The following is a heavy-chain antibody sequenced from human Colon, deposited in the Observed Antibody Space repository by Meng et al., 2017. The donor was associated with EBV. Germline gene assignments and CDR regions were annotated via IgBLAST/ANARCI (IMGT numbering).Heavy chain of an antibody. Sequence: QITLKESGPTLVKPTRTLTLTCTFPGFSLNTTGVGVGWIRQPPGEALEWLALIYWDDDKRYSPSLKSRFTITKDTSKNQVVLTMTNMDPVDTATYYCAHSRFMVRGVITWFDPWGQGTLVTVSS. CDR2: IYWDDDK. D-gene: IGHD3-10*01. J-gene: IGHJ5*02. V-gene: IGHV2-5*02. CDR3: AHSRFMVRGVITWFDP. CDR1: GFSLNTTGVG.